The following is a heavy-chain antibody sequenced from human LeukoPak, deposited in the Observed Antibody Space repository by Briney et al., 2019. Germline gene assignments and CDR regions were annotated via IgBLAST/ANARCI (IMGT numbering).Heavy chain of an antibody. J-gene: IGHJ4*02. CDR2: MYHSGDI. Sequence: PLETLSLTCSVSGYSIINGYYWGWIRQPPGKGLEWIGSMYHSGDIYYNPSLKARVNMSVDTSKNQFSLKLSGATDADTAVYYCARDVWFGAGRTFDYWGQGTLVTVSS. V-gene: IGHV4-38-2*02. CDR1: GYSIINGYY. CDR3: ARDVWFGAGRTFDY. D-gene: IGHD3-10*01.